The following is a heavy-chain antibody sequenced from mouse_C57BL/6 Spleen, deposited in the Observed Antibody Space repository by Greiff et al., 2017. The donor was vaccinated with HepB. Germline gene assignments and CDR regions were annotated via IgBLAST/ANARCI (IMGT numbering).Heavy chain of an antibody. D-gene: IGHD4-1*01. J-gene: IGHJ1*03. V-gene: IGHV1-82*01. Sequence: QVQLQQSGPELVKPGASVKISCKASGYAFSSSWMNWVKQRPGKGLEWIRRIYPGDGDTNYNGKFKGKATLTADKSSSTAYMQLSSLTSEDSAVYFCAREGNWDGGYFDVWGTGTTVTVSS. CDR2: IYPGDGDT. CDR3: AREGNWDGGYFDV. CDR1: GYAFSSSW.